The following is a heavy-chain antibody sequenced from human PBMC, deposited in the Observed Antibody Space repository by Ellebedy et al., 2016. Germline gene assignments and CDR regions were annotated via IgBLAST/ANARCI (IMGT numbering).Heavy chain of an antibody. CDR2: IYYSGST. Sequence: SETLSLTXTVSGGSVSSGSYYWSWIRQPPGKGLEWIGYIYYSGSTNYNPSLKSRVTISVDTSKNQFSLKLSSVTAADTAVYYCARGEYYYYGMDVWGQGTTVTVSS. V-gene: IGHV4-61*01. CDR1: GGSVSSGSYY. J-gene: IGHJ6*02. D-gene: IGHD3-16*01. CDR3: ARGEYYYYGMDV.